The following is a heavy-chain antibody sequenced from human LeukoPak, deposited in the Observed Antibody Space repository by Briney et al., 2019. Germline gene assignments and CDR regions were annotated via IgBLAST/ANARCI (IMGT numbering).Heavy chain of an antibody. CDR1: GGSISSYY. V-gene: IGHV4-59*01. Sequence: SETLSLTCSVSGGSISSYYWSWIRQPPGKGLEWIGYIYYSGSTNYNPSLKSRVTLSVDTSKNQFSLKLSSVTAADTPVYYCAGSGGSWSAEYFQHWGQGTLVTVSS. CDR3: AGSGGSWSAEYFQH. D-gene: IGHD2-15*01. CDR2: IYYSGST. J-gene: IGHJ1*01.